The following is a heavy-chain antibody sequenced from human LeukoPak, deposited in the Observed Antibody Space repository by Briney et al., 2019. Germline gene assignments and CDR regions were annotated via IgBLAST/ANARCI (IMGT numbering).Heavy chain of an antibody. CDR2: VYSSGIT. CDR1: GGSISSYY. V-gene: IGHV4-59*01. CDR3: VRLRVLSYYASSGDLYYFEY. Sequence: SETLSLTCTVSGGSISSYYWNWIRQPPRKGLGSIGLVYSSGITDYHPSPNIRVTISVDTPNNQFSLRLTSLTASETALSYGVRLRVLSYYASSGDLYYFEYWGQGTLVTVSS. D-gene: IGHD3-22*01. J-gene: IGHJ4*02.